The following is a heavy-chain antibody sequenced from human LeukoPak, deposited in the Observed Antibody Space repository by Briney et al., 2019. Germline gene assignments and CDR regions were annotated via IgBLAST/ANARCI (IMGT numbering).Heavy chain of an antibody. CDR1: GFTFDDYG. V-gene: IGHV3-20*04. J-gene: IGHJ6*03. CDR2: INWNGGST. Sequence: GGSLRLSCAASGFTFDDYGMSWVRQAPGKGLEWVSGINWNGGSTGYADSVKGRFTISRDNAKNSLYLQMNSLRAEDTALYYCARVVSYARNYYMDVWGKGTTVTVSS. CDR3: ARVVSYARNYYMDV. D-gene: IGHD1-26*01.